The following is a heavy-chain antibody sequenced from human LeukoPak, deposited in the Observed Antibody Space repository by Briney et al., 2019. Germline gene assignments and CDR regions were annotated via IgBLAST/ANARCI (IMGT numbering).Heavy chain of an antibody. D-gene: IGHD3-10*01. Sequence: SETLSLTCTVSGGSVSTTTYYWGWVRQPPGKGLEWIGFISYGGRSYYTPSLKSRVAMTVDTSKNQFSLNLNSVTAADTAVYYCARSHGVYWGHGTLVAVSS. CDR1: GGSVSTTTYY. CDR2: ISYGGRS. V-gene: IGHV4-39*01. J-gene: IGHJ4*01. CDR3: ARSHGVY.